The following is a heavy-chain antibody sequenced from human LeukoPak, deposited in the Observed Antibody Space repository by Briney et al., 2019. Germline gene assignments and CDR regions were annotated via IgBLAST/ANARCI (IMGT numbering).Heavy chain of an antibody. CDR3: ARSLWFGEFNH. V-gene: IGHV4-34*01. D-gene: IGHD3-10*01. J-gene: IGHJ4*02. CDR2: INHSGST. CDR1: GGSFSGYY. Sequence: SETLSLTCAVYGGSFSGYYWSWIRQPPGKGLEWIGEINHSGSTNYNPSLKSRVTISVDTSKNQFSLKLSSVTAADTAVYYCARSLWFGEFNHWGQGTLVTVSS.